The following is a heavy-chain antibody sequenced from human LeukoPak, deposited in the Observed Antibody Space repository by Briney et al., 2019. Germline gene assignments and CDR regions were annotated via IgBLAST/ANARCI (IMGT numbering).Heavy chain of an antibody. CDR2: FSWNSGSI. CDR1: GFTFDDYA. CDR3: AKDSTSAHLPNADGMDV. J-gene: IGHJ6*02. D-gene: IGHD2-2*01. Sequence: PGGSLRLSCAASGFTFDDYAMHWVRQAPGKGLEWVSGFSWNSGSIGYADSVKGRFTISRDNAKNSLYLQMNSLRAEDTALYYCAKDSTSAHLPNADGMDVWGQGTTVTVSS. V-gene: IGHV3-9*01.